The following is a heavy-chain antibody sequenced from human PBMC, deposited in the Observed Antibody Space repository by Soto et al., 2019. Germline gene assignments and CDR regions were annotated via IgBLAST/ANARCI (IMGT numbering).Heavy chain of an antibody. J-gene: IGHJ3*02. D-gene: IGHD2-21*02. Sequence: GGSLRLSCVASGFSFSTYDMHWVRQVIGKGLEWVSGIGLTGDTYYPGSMEGRFTASRENAKDSLYLQMNSLRAGDTAVYFCARGAHCVSGYCSPVNAFDIWGQGTVVT. CDR1: GFSFSTYD. CDR3: ARGAHCVSGYCSPVNAFDI. V-gene: IGHV3-13*01. CDR2: IGLTGDT.